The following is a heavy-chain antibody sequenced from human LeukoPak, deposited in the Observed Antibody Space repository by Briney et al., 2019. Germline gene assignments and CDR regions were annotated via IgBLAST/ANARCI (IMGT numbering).Heavy chain of an antibody. D-gene: IGHD3-10*01. V-gene: IGHV4-39*01. CDR3: ARYVVYGSGKYYFDY. J-gene: IGHJ4*02. CDR1: GGSISSSSYY. CDR2: MYYSGST. Sequence: PSETLSLTCTVSGGSISSSSYYWGWIRQPPGKGLEWIGSMYYSGSTYYNPSLKSRVTLSVEKSKKQFSLKLSSVTAADTAVYYCARYVVYGSGKYYFDYWGQGTLVTVSS.